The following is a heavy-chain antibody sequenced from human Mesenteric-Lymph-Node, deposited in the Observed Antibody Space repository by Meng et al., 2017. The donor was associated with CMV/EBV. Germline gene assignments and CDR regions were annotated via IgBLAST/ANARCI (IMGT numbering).Heavy chain of an antibody. CDR3: ARHPPYYYDSSAFDY. Sequence: SISSSSYFWGWIRQPPGKGLEWIASIFYSGSTFHNPSLKSRVTMSVDTSENQFSLKLSSVTAADTAVYYCARHPPYYYDSSAFDYWGQGTLVTVSS. V-gene: IGHV4-39*01. CDR2: IFYSGST. D-gene: IGHD3-22*01. CDR1: SISSSSYF. J-gene: IGHJ4*02.